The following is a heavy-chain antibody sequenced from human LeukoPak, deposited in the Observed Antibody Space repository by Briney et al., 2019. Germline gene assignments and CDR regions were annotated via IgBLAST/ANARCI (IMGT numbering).Heavy chain of an antibody. CDR1: GFTFSSYS. CDR2: ITYSGEYT. D-gene: IGHD6-25*01. V-gene: IGHV3-23*01. J-gene: IGHJ4*02. CDR3: AKRSSGTSGYFDS. Sequence: PGGSLRLSCAASGFTFSSYSMSWVRQAPGKGLEWVSAITYSGEYTDYADSVKGRFTISRDNSKNTLYLQMSNLRADDTAVYFCAKRSSGTSGYFDSWGQGTLVTVSS.